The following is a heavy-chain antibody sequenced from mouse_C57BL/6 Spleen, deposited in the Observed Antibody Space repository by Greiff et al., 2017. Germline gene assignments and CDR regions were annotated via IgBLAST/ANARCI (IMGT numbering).Heavy chain of an antibody. CDR1: GYTFTSYG. J-gene: IGHJ4*01. CDR2: IYPRSGNT. V-gene: IGHV1-81*01. D-gene: IGHD1-1*01. Sequence: QVQLQQSGAELARPGASVKLSCKASGYTFTSYGISWVKQRTGQGLEWIGEIYPRSGNTYYNEKFKGKATLTADKSSSTAYMELRSLTSEDSAVYFCARTGDITTVVEDAMDYWGQGTSVTVSS. CDR3: ARTGDITTVVEDAMDY.